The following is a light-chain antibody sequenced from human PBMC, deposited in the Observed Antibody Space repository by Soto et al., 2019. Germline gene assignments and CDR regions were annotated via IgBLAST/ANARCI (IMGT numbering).Light chain of an antibody. Sequence: QSVLTQPPSVSAAPGQKVTISCSGSSSNIGNNYVSWYQQLPGTAPKLLIYEKNKRPSGIPDRFSGSKSGTSATLGITGLQTGDEADYYCGTWDSSLSDFVFGTGTKVTV. CDR2: EKN. CDR3: GTWDSSLSDFV. CDR1: SSNIGNNY. V-gene: IGLV1-51*02. J-gene: IGLJ1*01.